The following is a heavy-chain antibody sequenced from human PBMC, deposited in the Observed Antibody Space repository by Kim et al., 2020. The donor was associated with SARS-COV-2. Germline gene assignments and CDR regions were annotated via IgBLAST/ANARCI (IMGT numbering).Heavy chain of an antibody. D-gene: IGHD6-19*01. CDR3: ARDTREQWLAHFDY. J-gene: IGHJ4*02. Sequence: GGSLRLSCAASGFTFSSYGMHWVRQAPGKGLEWVAFIWYDGSNKYYADSVKGRFTISRDNSKNTLYLQMNSLRAEDTAVYYCARDTREQWLAHFDYWGQGTLVTVSS. CDR2: IWYDGSNK. CDR1: GFTFSSYG. V-gene: IGHV3-33*01.